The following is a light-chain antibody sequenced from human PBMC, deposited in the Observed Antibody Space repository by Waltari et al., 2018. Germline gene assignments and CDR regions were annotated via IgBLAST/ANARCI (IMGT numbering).Light chain of an antibody. CDR3: QAWDTSGVV. CDR2: QDT. Sequence: SSELTQPPSVSVSPGQTASITCSGDIWGDKYAYWYQNKAGQSPVLGIYQDTKRASGRPECFSCSNSGNTATLTISGTQTMDEADYYCQAWDTSGVVFGGGTKLTVL. J-gene: IGLJ2*01. V-gene: IGLV3-1*01. CDR1: IWGDKY.